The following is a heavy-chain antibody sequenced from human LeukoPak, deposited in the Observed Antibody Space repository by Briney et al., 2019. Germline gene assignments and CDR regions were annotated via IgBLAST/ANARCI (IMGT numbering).Heavy chain of an antibody. D-gene: IGHD3-10*01. CDR2: INPNSGAT. J-gene: IGHJ4*02. CDR1: GYIFTGYY. CDR3: AREGREFGPHKLAGFDY. V-gene: IGHV1-2*02. Sequence: ASVKVSCKASGYIFTGYYMHWVRQAPGQGLEWMGWINPNSGATNYVQEFQGRVTMTRDTSITTAYMELSGLRSDDTAVYYCAREGREFGPHKLAGFDYWGQGTLVTVSS.